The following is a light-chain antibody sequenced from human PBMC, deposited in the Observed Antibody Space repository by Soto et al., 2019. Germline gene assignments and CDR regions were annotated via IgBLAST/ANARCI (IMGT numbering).Light chain of an antibody. CDR3: QQYNNWAPWK. CDR1: ESVSSRF. Sequence: EIVLTQSPGTLSLSPGERAPVSCRAIESVSSRFLAWYQQKPGQAPRLLMYGASSRATGIPDRFSGTGSGTDFTLTISRLEPEDFAVYCCQQYNNWAPWKFGQGTKVDIK. V-gene: IGKV3-20*01. CDR2: GAS. J-gene: IGKJ1*01.